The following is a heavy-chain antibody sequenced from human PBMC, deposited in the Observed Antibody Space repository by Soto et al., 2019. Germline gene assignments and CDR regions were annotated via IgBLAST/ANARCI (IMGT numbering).Heavy chain of an antibody. CDR2: ISYDGSNK. CDR3: AKVQYLSASYYYGMDV. J-gene: IGHJ6*02. CDR1: GFTFSSYG. Sequence: QVQLVESGGGVVQPGRSLRLSCAASGFTFSSYGMHWVRQAPGKGLEWVAVISYDGSNKYYADSVKGRFTISRDNSKNTLYLQMNSLRAEDTAVHYCAKVQYLSASYYYGMDVWGQGTTVTVSS. V-gene: IGHV3-30*18. D-gene: IGHD1-1*01.